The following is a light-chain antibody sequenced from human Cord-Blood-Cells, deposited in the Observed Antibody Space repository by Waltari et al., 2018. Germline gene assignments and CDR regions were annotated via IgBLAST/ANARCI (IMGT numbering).Light chain of an antibody. Sequence: DIVMTQSPDFLAVSMGERDTINRKSSQSVLYSSNNKNYLAWYQQKPGQPPKLLIYWASTRESGVPARFSGSGSGTDFTLTISSLQAEDVAVYYCQQYYSTPLTFGGGTKVEIK. J-gene: IGKJ4*01. CDR2: WAS. V-gene: IGKV4-1*01. CDR1: QSVLYSSNNKNY. CDR3: QQYYSTPLT.